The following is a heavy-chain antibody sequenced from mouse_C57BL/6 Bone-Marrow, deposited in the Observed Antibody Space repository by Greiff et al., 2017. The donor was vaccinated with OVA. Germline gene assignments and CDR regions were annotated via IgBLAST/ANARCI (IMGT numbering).Heavy chain of an antibody. CDR2: ISYDGSN. J-gene: IGHJ2*01. Sequence: EVQLQQSGPGLVKPSQSLSLTCSVTGYSITSGYYWNWIRQFPGNKLEWMGYISYDGSNNYNPSLKNRISITRDTSKNQFFLKLNSVTTEDTATYYGARGGGNYFDYWGQGTTLTVSS. CDR3: ARGGGNYFDY. CDR1: GYSITSGYY. V-gene: IGHV3-6*01.